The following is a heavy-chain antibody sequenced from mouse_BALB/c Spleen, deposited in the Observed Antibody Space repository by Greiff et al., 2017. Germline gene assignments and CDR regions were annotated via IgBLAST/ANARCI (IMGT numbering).Heavy chain of an antibody. V-gene: IGHV2-9*02. CDR2: IWAGGST. Sequence: VKLVESGPGLVAPSQSLSITCTVSGFSLTSYGVHWVRQPPGKGLEWLGVIWAGGSTNYNSALMSRLSISKDNSKSQVFLKMNSLQTDDTAMYYCARDGGNYLYAMDYWGQGTSVTVSS. CDR3: ARDGGNYLYAMDY. CDR1: GFSLTSYG. D-gene: IGHD1-1*02. J-gene: IGHJ4*01.